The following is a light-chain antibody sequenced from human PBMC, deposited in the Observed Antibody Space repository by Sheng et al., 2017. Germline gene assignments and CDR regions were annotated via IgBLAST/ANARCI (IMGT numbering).Light chain of an antibody. Sequence: ETVMTQSPGTLSVSPGERATLSCRASQSVSSNLAWYQQKPGQAPRLLIFGASTRAAGVPARFSGSGSGTDFTLTISSLESEDFAVYYCQQRNKCTFGPGTKVDLK. J-gene: IGKJ3*01. CDR1: QSVSSN. CDR3: QQRNKCT. CDR2: GAS. V-gene: IGKV3D-15*01.